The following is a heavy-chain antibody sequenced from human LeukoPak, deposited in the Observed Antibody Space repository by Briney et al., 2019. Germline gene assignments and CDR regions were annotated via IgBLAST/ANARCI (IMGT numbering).Heavy chain of an antibody. CDR1: GGSISSYY. CDR2: IYYSGST. J-gene: IGHJ4*02. Sequence: PSETLSLTCTISGGSISSYYWSWIRQPPGKGLEWIGYIYYSGSTNYNSSLKSRVTISVDTSKNQFSLKLSSVTAADTAVYYCAREGEEQAQFDYWGQGTLVTVSS. V-gene: IGHV4-59*01. CDR3: AREGEEQAQFDY. D-gene: IGHD1/OR15-1a*01.